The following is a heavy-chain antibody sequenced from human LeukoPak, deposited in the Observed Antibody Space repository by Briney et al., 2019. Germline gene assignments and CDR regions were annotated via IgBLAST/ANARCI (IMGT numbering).Heavy chain of an antibody. J-gene: IGHJ5*02. CDR1: GFTFNSYS. Sequence: PGGSLRLSCTASGFTFNSYSMNWVRQAPGQGLQWVSYISSGSSSIYYADSVRGRFTISRDNAKNSLYLQMNSLRDEDTAVYYCARESGLLWFGEPWGQGTLVTVSS. CDR2: ISSGSSSI. CDR3: ARESGLLWFGEP. V-gene: IGHV3-48*02. D-gene: IGHD3-10*01.